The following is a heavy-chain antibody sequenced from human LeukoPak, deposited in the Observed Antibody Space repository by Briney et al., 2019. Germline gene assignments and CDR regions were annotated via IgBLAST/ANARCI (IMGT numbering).Heavy chain of an antibody. CDR2: ISSSSSTI. D-gene: IGHD3-10*01. V-gene: IGHV3-48*04. J-gene: IGHJ4*02. CDR3: ATSGYSIIDY. Sequence: GGSLRLSCAASGFVFSSNSMIWVRQAPGKGLEWVSYISSSSSTIYYADSVKGRFTISRDNAKNSLYLQMNSLRAEDTAVYYCATSGYSIIDYWGQGTLVTVSS. CDR1: GFVFSSNS.